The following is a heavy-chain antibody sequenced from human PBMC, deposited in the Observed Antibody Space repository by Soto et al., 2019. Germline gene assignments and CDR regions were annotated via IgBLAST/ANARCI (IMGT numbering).Heavy chain of an antibody. J-gene: IGHJ4*02. CDR1: GYTLTELS. CDR2: FNPEDGKT. D-gene: IGHD3-10*01. V-gene: IGHV1-24*01. CDR3: AREGADYDYSDY. Sequence: ASVKVSCKVSGYTLTELSMHWVRQAPGKGLEWMGGFNPEDGKTIYSPSFQGHVTISADKSISTAYLQWSSLKASDTAMYYCAREGADYDYSDYWGQGTLVTVSS.